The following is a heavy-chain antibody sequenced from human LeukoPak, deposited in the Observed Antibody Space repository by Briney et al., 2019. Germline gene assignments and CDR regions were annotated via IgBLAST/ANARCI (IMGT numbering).Heavy chain of an antibody. CDR3: ARARYESRIWPKSRYDYYYYMDV. CDR1: GYTFTNYA. Sequence: ASVKVSCKASGYTFTNYAMHWVRQAPGQRLEWMGWINGCTGNTKYSQDFQGRVTFTRDTSASTAYMEVSSLRSEDMAVYYCARARYESRIWPKSRYDYYYYMDVWGKGTTVTVSS. J-gene: IGHJ6*03. V-gene: IGHV1-3*03. D-gene: IGHD3-3*01. CDR2: INGCTGNT.